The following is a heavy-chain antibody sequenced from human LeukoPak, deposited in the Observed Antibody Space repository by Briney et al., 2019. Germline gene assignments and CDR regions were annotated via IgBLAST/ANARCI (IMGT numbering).Heavy chain of an antibody. Sequence: SETLSRTCAVYGGSFSGYYWSWIRQPPGKGLEWIGEINHSGSTNYNPSLKSRVTISVDTSKNQFSLKLSAVTAADTAVYYCARVGSGSYLNYYYYMDVWGKGTTVTVSS. CDR1: GGSFSGYY. CDR3: ARVGSGSYLNYYYYMDV. D-gene: IGHD1-26*01. V-gene: IGHV4-34*01. J-gene: IGHJ6*03. CDR2: INHSGST.